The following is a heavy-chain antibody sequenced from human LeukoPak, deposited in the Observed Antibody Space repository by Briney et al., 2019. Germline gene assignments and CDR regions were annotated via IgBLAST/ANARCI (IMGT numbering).Heavy chain of an antibody. CDR1: GYTFTSYA. Sequence: GASVKVSCKASGYTFTSYAMHWVRQAPGQRLEWMGWINAGNGNTKYSQKFQGRVTITRDTSASTAYMELSSLRSEDTAVYYCARDFNMVRAYYGMDVWGQGTTVTVSS. CDR2: INAGNGNT. CDR3: ARDFNMVRAYYGMDV. V-gene: IGHV1-3*01. D-gene: IGHD3-10*01. J-gene: IGHJ6*02.